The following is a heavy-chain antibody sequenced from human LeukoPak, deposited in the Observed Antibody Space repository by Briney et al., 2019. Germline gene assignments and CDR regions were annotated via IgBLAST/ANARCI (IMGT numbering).Heavy chain of an antibody. Sequence: PSETLSLTCTVSGGSISSSSYYWGWIRQPPGKGLEWIGSTYYSGSTYYNPSLKSRVTISVDTSKNQFSLKLSSVTAADTAVYYCARELYSYGLNWFDPWGQGTLVTVSS. D-gene: IGHD5-18*01. CDR2: TYYSGST. J-gene: IGHJ5*02. CDR3: ARELYSYGLNWFDP. V-gene: IGHV4-39*07. CDR1: GGSISSSSYY.